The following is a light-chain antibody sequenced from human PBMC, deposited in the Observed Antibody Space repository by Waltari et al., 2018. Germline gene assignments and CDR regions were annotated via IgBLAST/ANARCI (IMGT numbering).Light chain of an antibody. Sequence: EIVLTQSPGTLSLSPGERATLSCRASPTVRATYLAWSQQKPGQAPTLVIHDTSSRATGIPDRCSGSGSGTDFSLTISSLEPEDFAVYYCQQYDISPLTFGGGTKVETK. CDR1: PTVRATY. CDR3: QQYDISPLT. CDR2: DTS. J-gene: IGKJ4*01. V-gene: IGKV3-20*01.